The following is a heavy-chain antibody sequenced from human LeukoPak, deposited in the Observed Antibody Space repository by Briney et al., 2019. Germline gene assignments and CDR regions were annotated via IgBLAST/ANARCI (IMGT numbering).Heavy chain of an antibody. V-gene: IGHV4-34*01. Sequence: SETLSLTCTVSGGSISSYYWSWIRQPPGKGLEWIGEINHSGSTNYNPSLKSRVTISVDTSKNQFSLKLSSVTAADTAVYYCASLTDSAIGEDYFDYWGQGTLVTVSS. D-gene: IGHD1-26*01. CDR1: GGSISSYY. CDR3: ASLTDSAIGEDYFDY. J-gene: IGHJ4*02. CDR2: INHSGST.